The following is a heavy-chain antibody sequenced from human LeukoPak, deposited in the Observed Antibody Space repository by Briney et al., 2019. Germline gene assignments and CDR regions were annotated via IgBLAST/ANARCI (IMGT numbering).Heavy chain of an antibody. Sequence: PGGSLRLSSAASGFTFSSYSMNWVRLAPGKGLEWVSSISSSSSYIYYADSVKGRFTISRDNAKNSLYLQMNSLRAEDTAVYYCARHRLGVGIIHDAFDIWGQGTMVTVSS. D-gene: IGHD3-3*01. CDR1: GFTFSSYS. V-gene: IGHV3-21*01. J-gene: IGHJ3*02. CDR3: ARHRLGVGIIHDAFDI. CDR2: ISSSSSYI.